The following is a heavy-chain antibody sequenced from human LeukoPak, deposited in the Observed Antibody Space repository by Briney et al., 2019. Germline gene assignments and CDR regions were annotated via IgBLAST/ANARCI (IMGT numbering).Heavy chain of an antibody. D-gene: IGHD5-18*01. CDR3: AREGGYSYGSLGY. Sequence: SVKVSCKASGGTFSSYAISWVRQAPGQGLEWMGRIIPIFGTANYAQKFQGRVTTTTDESTSTAYMELSSLRSEDTAVYYCAREGGYSYGSLGYWGQGTLVTVSS. J-gene: IGHJ4*02. CDR2: IIPIFGTA. V-gene: IGHV1-69*05. CDR1: GGTFSSYA.